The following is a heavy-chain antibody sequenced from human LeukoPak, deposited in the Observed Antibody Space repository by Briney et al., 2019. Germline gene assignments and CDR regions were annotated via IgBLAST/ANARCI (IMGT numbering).Heavy chain of an antibody. CDR1: GFTVSSNP. J-gene: IGHJ6*03. CDR3: ARDLRYDILTGYYRKRDYYYYYMDV. Sequence: GGSLRLSCTVSGFTVSSNPWSWVRQAPGKGLEWVSFIYSGSDTHYSDSVKGRFTISRDNSKNTLYLQMNSLRAEDTAVYYCARDLRYDILTGYYRKRDYYYYYMDVWGKGTTVTVSS. CDR2: IYSGSDT. V-gene: IGHV3-53*01. D-gene: IGHD3-9*01.